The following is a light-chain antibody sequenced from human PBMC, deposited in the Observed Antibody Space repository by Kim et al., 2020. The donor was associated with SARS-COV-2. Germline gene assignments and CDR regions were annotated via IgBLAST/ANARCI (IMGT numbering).Light chain of an antibody. CDR1: QSVSSY. J-gene: IGKJ5*01. V-gene: IGKV3-11*01. CDR3: QQRNNWPPLT. Sequence: EIVLTQSPATLSLSPGERATLSCRASQSVSSYLAWYQQKPGQAPRLLIYDASNRATGIPARFSGSGSGADFTLTISSIEPEDFAVYYCQQRNNWPPLTFGQGTRLEIK. CDR2: DAS.